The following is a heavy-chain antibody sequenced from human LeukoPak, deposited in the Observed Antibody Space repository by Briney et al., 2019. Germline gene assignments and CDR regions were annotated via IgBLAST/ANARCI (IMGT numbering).Heavy chain of an antibody. CDR1: GYTFTSSG. V-gene: IGHV1-18*01. D-gene: IGHD6-19*01. Sequence: ASVKVSCKASGYTFTSSGITWVRQASGQGLEWMGWISAYNGNTNYAQKFQGRVTMTTDTSTSTAYMELRSLRSDDTAVFYCARDPSVMAVAGSNWFDPWGQGSLVTVSS. CDR3: ARDPSVMAVAGSNWFDP. CDR2: ISAYNGNT. J-gene: IGHJ5*02.